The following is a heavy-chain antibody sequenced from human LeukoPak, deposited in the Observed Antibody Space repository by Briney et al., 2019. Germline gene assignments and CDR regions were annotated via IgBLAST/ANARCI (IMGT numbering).Heavy chain of an antibody. Sequence: GGSLRLSCAASGFTFSNAWMSWVRQAPGKGREWVGRIKSKTDGGTTDYAAPVKGRFTISRDDSKNTLYLQMNSLKTEDTAVYYCTTDRGGSGSYWYEYWGQGTLVTVSS. CDR3: TTDRGGSGSYWYEY. J-gene: IGHJ4*02. CDR1: GFTFSNAW. V-gene: IGHV3-15*01. D-gene: IGHD3-10*01. CDR2: IKSKTDGGTT.